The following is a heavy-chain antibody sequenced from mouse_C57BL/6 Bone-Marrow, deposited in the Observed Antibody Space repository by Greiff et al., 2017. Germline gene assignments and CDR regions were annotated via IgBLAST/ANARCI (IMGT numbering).Heavy chain of an antibody. J-gene: IGHJ1*03. V-gene: IGHV1-5*01. D-gene: IGHD2-2*01. CDR1: GYTFTSYW. CDR2: IYPGNSDT. Sequence: VQLQQSGTVLARPGASVKMSCTTSGYTFTSYWMHWVNQRPGQGLEWIGAIYPGNSDTSYNQKFKGKAKLTAVTSASTAYMELSSLTNEDSAVYYCTRCGYDPYWYFDVWGTGTTVTVSS. CDR3: TRCGYDPYWYFDV.